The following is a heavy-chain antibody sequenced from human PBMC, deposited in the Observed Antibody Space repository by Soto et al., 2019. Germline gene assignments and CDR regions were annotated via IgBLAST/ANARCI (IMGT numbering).Heavy chain of an antibody. D-gene: IGHD4-17*01. V-gene: IGHV3-23*01. J-gene: IGHJ3*02. Sequence: VGSLRLSCAASGFIFSTYAMNWVRQAPGKGLEWVSAITSSGDSAYYAESVRGRFTISRDNSINTLYLQMRSLRPEDTAVYYCAHPRGYGVFDAVDIWGQGTMVTVSS. CDR2: ITSSGDSA. CDR1: GFIFSTYA. CDR3: AHPRGYGVFDAVDI.